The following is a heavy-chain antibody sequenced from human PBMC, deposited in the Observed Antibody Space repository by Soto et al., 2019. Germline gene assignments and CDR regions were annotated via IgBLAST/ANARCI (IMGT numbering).Heavy chain of an antibody. CDR2: IYHSGST. Sequence: SETLSLTCTVSGGSISSYSWGWIRQPPGKGLEWIGYIYHSGSTYYNPSLKSRVTISVDRSKNQFSLKLSSVTAADTAVYYCARDKIPGLFDYWGQGTLVTVSS. V-gene: IGHV4-59*12. CDR3: ARDKIPGLFDY. D-gene: IGHD2-21*01. CDR1: GGSISSYS. J-gene: IGHJ4*02.